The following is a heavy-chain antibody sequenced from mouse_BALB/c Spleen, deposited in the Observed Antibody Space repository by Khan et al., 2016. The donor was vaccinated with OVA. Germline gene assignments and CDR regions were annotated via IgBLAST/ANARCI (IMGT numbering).Heavy chain of an antibody. CDR2: INPSNGGT. CDR1: GYTFTSYQ. Sequence: QVQLQQPGAELVKPGASVKLSCKASGYTFTSYQMYWVKQRPGQGLEWIGEINPSNGGTNFNEKFKSKATLTVDKSSSTAFMQLSSLTAEDSAVYYCTGGGYGGFAYWGQGTLVTVSA. V-gene: IGHV1S81*02. CDR3: TGGGYGGFAY. D-gene: IGHD3-1*01. J-gene: IGHJ3*01.